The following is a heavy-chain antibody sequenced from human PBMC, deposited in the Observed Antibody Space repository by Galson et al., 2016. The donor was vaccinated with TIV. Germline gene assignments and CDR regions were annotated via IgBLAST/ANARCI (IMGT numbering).Heavy chain of an antibody. CDR1: GFTFSSYS. D-gene: IGHD3-9*01. CDR3: ARDDNLRYFDWPSYGLDV. J-gene: IGHJ6*02. Sequence: SLRLSCAASGFTFSSYSMNWVRQAPGKGLEWVSSISSSSSQINYADSVKGRFTISRDNAKNSLYLQMNSLRAEDTAIYYCARDDNLRYFDWPSYGLDVWGQGTTVTVSS. V-gene: IGHV3-21*01. CDR2: ISSSSSQI.